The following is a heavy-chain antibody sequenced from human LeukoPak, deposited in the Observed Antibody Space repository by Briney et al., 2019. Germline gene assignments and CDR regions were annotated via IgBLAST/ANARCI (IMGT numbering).Heavy chain of an antibody. CDR3: ARLVSSGWYGWFDP. D-gene: IGHD6-19*01. Sequence: PSETLSLTCAVYGGSISSYYWSWIRQPPGKGLEWIGYIYYSGSTNYNPSLKSRVTISVDTSKNQFSLKLSSVTAADTAVYYCARLVSSGWYGWFDPWGQGTLVTVSS. CDR1: GGSISSYY. CDR2: IYYSGST. V-gene: IGHV4-59*08. J-gene: IGHJ5*02.